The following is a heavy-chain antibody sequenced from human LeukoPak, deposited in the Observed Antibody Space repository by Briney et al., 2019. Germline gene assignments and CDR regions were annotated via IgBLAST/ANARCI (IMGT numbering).Heavy chain of an antibody. V-gene: IGHV4-34*01. Sequence: SETLSLTCAVYGGSFSGYYWSWIRQPPGKGLEWIGEINHSGSTNYNPSLKSRVTISVDTSKNQFSLKLSSVTAADTAVYYCSRGTNTMALVWFDPWGQGTLVTVSS. D-gene: IGHD3-10*01. CDR1: GGSFSGYY. CDR2: INHSGST. CDR3: SRGTNTMALVWFDP. J-gene: IGHJ5*02.